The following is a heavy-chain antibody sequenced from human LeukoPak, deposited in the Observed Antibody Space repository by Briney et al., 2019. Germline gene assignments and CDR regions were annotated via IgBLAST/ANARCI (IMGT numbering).Heavy chain of an antibody. CDR1: GFTFSSYG. V-gene: IGHV3-33*06. Sequence: GGSLRLSCAAPGFTFSSYGMHWVRQAPGKGLEWVAVIWYDGSNKYYADSVKGRFTISRDNSKNTLYLQMNSLRAEDTAVYYCAKDVRYSSSWYWGGWFDPWGQGTLVTVSS. D-gene: IGHD6-13*01. CDR2: IWYDGSNK. J-gene: IGHJ5*02. CDR3: AKDVRYSSSWYWGGWFDP.